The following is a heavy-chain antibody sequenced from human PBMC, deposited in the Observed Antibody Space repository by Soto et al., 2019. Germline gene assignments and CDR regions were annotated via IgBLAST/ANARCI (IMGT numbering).Heavy chain of an antibody. CDR3: AREYRSSSGRFDN. CDR2: LIPIFGTP. CDR1: GGSFSSYA. V-gene: IGHV1-69*18. Sequence: QVQLVQSGAEVKKPGSSVKVSCKASGGSFSSYAISWVRQAPGQGLEWMGRLIPIFGTPSYAQKFQGRVTITADESTSTAYMELSSLRSEDTAVYYCAREYRSSSGRFDNWGQGTLVTVSS. J-gene: IGHJ4*02. D-gene: IGHD6-6*01.